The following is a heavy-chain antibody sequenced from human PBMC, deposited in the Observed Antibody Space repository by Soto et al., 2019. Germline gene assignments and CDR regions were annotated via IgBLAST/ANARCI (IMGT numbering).Heavy chain of an antibody. V-gene: IGHV3-74*01. D-gene: IGHD2-15*01. CDR1: GFTCSSYW. CDR2: INTDGSST. Sequence: EVQLVESGGGLVQPGGSLRLSCAASGFTCSSYWMHWLRQAPGKGLVWISRINTDGSSTSYVDSVQGRFTISRDHGKNTLFLQMHSLRGEDTAVYCFARRGSGVTRGFDDGGQGTRVSASS. J-gene: IGHJ5*02. CDR3: ARRGSGVTRGFDD.